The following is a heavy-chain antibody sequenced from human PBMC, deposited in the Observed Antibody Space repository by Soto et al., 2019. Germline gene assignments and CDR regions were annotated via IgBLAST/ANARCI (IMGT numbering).Heavy chain of an antibody. V-gene: IGHV3-11*06. CDR1: GFTFSDYY. Sequence: LRLSCAASGFTFSDYYMSWIRQAPGKGLEWVSYISSSSSYTNYADSVKGRFTISRDNAKNSLYLQMNSLRAEDTAVYYCARGNGSSSRPSDYYYYGMDVWGQGTTVTVSS. CDR2: ISSSSSYT. D-gene: IGHD6-6*01. CDR3: ARGNGSSSRPSDYYYYGMDV. J-gene: IGHJ6*02.